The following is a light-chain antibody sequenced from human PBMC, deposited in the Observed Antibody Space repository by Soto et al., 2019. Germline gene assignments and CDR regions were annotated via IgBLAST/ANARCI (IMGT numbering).Light chain of an antibody. CDR3: SSYTSSSTRVV. CDR2: DVS. Sequence: QSVLTQPASVSGSPGQSITISCTGTSSDVGDYNYVSWYQQHPGKDPKLMIYDVSIRPSGVSNRFSGSKSGNTASLTISGLQAEDEADYYCSSYTSSSTRVVFGGGTKVTVL. J-gene: IGLJ2*01. CDR1: SSDVGDYNY. V-gene: IGLV2-14*01.